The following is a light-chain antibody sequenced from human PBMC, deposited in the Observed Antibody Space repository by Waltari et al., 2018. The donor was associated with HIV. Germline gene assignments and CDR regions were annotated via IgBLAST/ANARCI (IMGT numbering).Light chain of an antibody. V-gene: IGLV7-46*01. CDR2: DTS. J-gene: IGLJ3*02. CDR1: TGPVTNYHY. CDR3: VLSYDADWV. Sequence: QAVVTQAPSLTVSPGGTVTLTWASSTGPVTNYHYPYWFQQKPAQAPRTLIYDTSNRQSWTPARFSASLLGGKAALTLSGAQREDEADYYCVLSYDADWVFGGGTKLTVL.